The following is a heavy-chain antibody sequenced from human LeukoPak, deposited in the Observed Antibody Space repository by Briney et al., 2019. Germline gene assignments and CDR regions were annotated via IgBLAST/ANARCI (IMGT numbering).Heavy chain of an antibody. CDR2: INPNSGGT. Sequence: ASVKVSCKASGYTFTGYYMHWVRQAPGQGLEWMGWINPNSGGTNYAQKFQGRVTMTRDTSISTAYMELSRLRSDDTAVYYCARVMCSSSCCWFDPWGQGTLVTVSS. D-gene: IGHD6-13*01. CDR3: ARVMCSSSCCWFDP. J-gene: IGHJ5*02. V-gene: IGHV1-2*02. CDR1: GYTFTGYY.